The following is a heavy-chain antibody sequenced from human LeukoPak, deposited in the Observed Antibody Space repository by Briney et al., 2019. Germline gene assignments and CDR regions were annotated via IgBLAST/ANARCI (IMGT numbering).Heavy chain of an antibody. CDR2: ISSSSSYI. CDR1: GFTFSSYS. CDR3: AKVSNYITMQMFDY. V-gene: IGHV3-21*04. D-gene: IGHD3-10*01. Sequence: PGGSLRLSCAASGFTFSSYSMNWVRQAPGKGLEWVSSISSSSSYIYYADSVKGRFTISRDNAKNSLYLQMNSLRAEDTAVYYCAKVSNYITMQMFDYWGQGTLVTVSS. J-gene: IGHJ4*02.